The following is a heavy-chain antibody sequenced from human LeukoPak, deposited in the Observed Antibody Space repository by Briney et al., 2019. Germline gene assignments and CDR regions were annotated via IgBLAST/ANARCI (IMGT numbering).Heavy chain of an antibody. CDR1: GYTFTSYG. J-gene: IGHJ3*02. CDR2: ISAYTGNT. Sequence: ASVKVSCKASGYTFTSYGISWVRQAPGQGLEWMGWISAYTGNTNYAQKLQGRVTMTTDTSTSTAYMELRSLRSDDTAVYYCARVRVVIKDEAFDIWGQGTMVTVSS. D-gene: IGHD3-3*01. CDR3: ARVRVVIKDEAFDI. V-gene: IGHV1-18*01.